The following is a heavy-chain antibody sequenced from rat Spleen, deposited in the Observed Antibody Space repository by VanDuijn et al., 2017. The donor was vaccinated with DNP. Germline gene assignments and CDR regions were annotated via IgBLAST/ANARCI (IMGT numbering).Heavy chain of an antibody. J-gene: IGHJ1*01. Sequence: EVQLVESGGGLVQPGRSLKLSCAASGFTFSDYNMAWVRQTPKKGLEWVATIIYDGSRSNYRDSVKGRFTVSRDNAKSTLYLQMDSLRSEDTATYYCARRGYYGSYWYFDFWGPGTMVTVSS. V-gene: IGHV5S10*01. CDR3: ARRGYYGSYWYFDF. CDR1: GFTFSDYN. D-gene: IGHD1-6*01. CDR2: IIYDGSRS.